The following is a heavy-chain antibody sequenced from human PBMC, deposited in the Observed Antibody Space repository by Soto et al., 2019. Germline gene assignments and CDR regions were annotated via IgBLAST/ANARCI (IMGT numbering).Heavy chain of an antibody. CDR1: GFTFSSYS. J-gene: IGHJ6*03. D-gene: IGHD2-15*01. Sequence: GGSLRLSCAASGFTFSSYSMNWVRQAPGKGLEWVSYISSSSSTIYYADSVKGRFTISRDNAKNSLYLQMNSLRAEDTAVYYCARAVGLGDYYYYMDVWGKGTTVTVSS. CDR3: ARAVGLGDYYYYMDV. CDR2: ISSSSSTI. V-gene: IGHV3-48*01.